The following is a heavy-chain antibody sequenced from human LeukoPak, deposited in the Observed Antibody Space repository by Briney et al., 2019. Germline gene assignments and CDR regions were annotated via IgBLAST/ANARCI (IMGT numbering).Heavy chain of an antibody. D-gene: IGHD6-6*01. CDR2: ISSSSSYI. CDR3: ARDNSIAARLGRWFDP. Sequence: GGPLRLSCAASGFTFSSYSMNWVRQAPGKGLEWVSSISSSSSYIYYADSVKGRFTISRDNAKNSLYLQMNSLRAEDTAVYYCARDNSIAARLGRWFDPWGQGTLVTVSS. J-gene: IGHJ5*02. V-gene: IGHV3-21*01. CDR1: GFTFSSYS.